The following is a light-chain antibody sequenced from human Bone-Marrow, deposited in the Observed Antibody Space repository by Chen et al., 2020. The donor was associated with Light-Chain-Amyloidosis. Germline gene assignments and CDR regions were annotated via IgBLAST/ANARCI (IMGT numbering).Light chain of an antibody. J-gene: IGLJ3*02. CDR2: DNH. Sequence: QSVLTQPPSVSAAPGQKVTISCSGSSSNIGNNYVSWYQQLPGTAPKLLIYDNHKRPSGIPDRLSGSKSGTSATLGITGLQTGDEADYYCGTWDSSLSAGRVFGGGTKLTVL. V-gene: IGLV1-51*01. CDR3: GTWDSSLSAGRV. CDR1: SSNIGNNY.